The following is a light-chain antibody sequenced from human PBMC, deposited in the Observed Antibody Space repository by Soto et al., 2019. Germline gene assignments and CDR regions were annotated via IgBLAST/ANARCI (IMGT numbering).Light chain of an antibody. CDR3: QSYDSSLSGSGV. CDR1: SSDIGAYDY. Sequence: QSALTQPASLSGSPGQSITISCTGTSSDIGAYDYVSWFQQHPGKAPKLLISGHNNRPSGVPDRFFGSKSGTSASLTITGLQAEDEADYFCQSYDSSLSGSGVFGGGTKVTVL. J-gene: IGLJ3*02. V-gene: IGLV2-14*03. CDR2: GHN.